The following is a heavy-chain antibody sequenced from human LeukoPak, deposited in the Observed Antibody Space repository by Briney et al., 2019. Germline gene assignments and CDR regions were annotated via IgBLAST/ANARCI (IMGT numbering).Heavy chain of an antibody. CDR1: GFTFSSYS. D-gene: IGHD3-10*02. CDR3: ARDPNVLGITPYYFDF. Sequence: GGSLRLSCAASGFTFSSYSMNWVRQAPGKGLEWVASISSDSSYIDYADSVKGRFTISRDNAKNSLFLKTDTLRGDDTGIYYCARDPNVLGITPYYFDFWGQGTLVTVSS. J-gene: IGHJ4*02. V-gene: IGHV3-21*01. CDR2: ISSDSSYI.